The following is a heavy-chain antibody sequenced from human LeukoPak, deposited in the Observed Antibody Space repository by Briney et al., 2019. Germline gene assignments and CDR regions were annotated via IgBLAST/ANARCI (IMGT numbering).Heavy chain of an antibody. Sequence: PSETLPLTCTVSGGSISSSGYSWDWIRQPPGKGLEWIGNIYYSGTTYSNPSLKSRVTISVDTSKNQFSLKLNSVTATDTALYYCARRGLFYFDCWGQGNLATVSS. CDR3: ARRGLFYFDC. V-gene: IGHV4-39*01. CDR2: IYYSGTT. D-gene: IGHD3-16*01. CDR1: GGSISSSGYS. J-gene: IGHJ4*02.